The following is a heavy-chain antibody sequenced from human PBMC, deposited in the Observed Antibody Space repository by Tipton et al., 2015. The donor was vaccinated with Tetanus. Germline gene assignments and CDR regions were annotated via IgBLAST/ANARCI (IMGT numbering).Heavy chain of an antibody. CDR3: ARDQARGARGWNYFDY. Sequence: TLSLTCAVSGASMSSSHWWTWVRQPPGKGLEWIGDIYNSGSTYYNPSLKSRVTILVDTTKNQFSLKLKSVTAADTAVYYCARDQARGARGWNYFDYWGQGSLVTVSS. J-gene: IGHJ4*02. CDR2: IYNSGST. CDR1: GASMSSSHW. V-gene: IGHV4-4*02. D-gene: IGHD1-26*01.